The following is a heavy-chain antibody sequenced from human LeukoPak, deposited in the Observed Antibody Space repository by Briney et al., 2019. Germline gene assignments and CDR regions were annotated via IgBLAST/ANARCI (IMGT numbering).Heavy chain of an antibody. CDR1: GYTFTCYD. Sequence: ASVKVSCKASGYTFTCYDINWVRQATGQGLEWMGWRNPNSGNTGYAQKFQGRVTMTRNTSISTAYMELSSLRSEDTAVYYCARARRNWFDPWGQGTLVTVSS. V-gene: IGHV1-8*01. J-gene: IGHJ5*02. CDR3: ARARRNWFDP. CDR2: RNPNSGNT. D-gene: IGHD1-14*01.